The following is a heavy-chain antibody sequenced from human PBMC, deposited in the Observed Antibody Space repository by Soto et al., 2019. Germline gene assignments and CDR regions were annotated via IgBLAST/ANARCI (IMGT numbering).Heavy chain of an antibody. CDR2: ISGSGGST. V-gene: IGHV3-23*01. Sequence: EVQLLESGGGLVQPGGSLRLSCAASGFTFSSYAMSWVRQAPGKGMEWVAAISGSGGSTYYADSVKGRFTISRENSKNTLYLQMNSLRAEDAAVYYCAKDLVGSNADYYDYWGQGPLVTVSS. CDR1: GFTFSSYA. CDR3: AKDLVGSNADYYDY. D-gene: IGHD2-15*01. J-gene: IGHJ4*02.